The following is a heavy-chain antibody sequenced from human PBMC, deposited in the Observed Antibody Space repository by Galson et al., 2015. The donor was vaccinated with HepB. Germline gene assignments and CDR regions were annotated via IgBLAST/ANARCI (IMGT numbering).Heavy chain of an antibody. V-gene: IGHV5-51*01. CDR1: GYSFTSYW. Sequence: QSGAEVKKPGESLKISCKGSGYSFTSYWIGWVRQMPGKGLEWMGIIYPGDSDTRYSPSFQGQVTISAGKSISTAYLQWSSLKASDTAMYYCARTFEDCSSTSCFTNWFDPWGQGTLVTVSS. CDR2: IYPGDSDT. D-gene: IGHD2-2*01. CDR3: ARTFEDCSSTSCFTNWFDP. J-gene: IGHJ5*02.